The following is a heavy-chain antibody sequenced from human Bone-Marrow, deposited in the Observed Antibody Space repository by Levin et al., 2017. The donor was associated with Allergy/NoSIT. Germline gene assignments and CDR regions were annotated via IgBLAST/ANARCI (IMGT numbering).Heavy chain of an antibody. CDR1: GYSFAGYY. J-gene: IGHJ4*02. Sequence: ASVKVSCKASGYSFAGYYIHWVRQAPGQGLEWMGWINPHRDDTNYAQRFRGRVTVTWDTSISTAYMDLTSLRPDDTALYFCARAEERRGGCFDDWGQGTLVTVSS. D-gene: IGHD3-10*01. V-gene: IGHV1-2*02. CDR2: INPHRDDT. CDR3: ARAEERRGGCFDD.